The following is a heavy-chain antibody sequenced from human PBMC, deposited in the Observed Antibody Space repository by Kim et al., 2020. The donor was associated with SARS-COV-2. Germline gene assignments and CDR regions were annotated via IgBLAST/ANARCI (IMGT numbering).Heavy chain of an antibody. D-gene: IGHD6-6*01. CDR1: GGSISSGGYS. Sequence: SETLSLTCAVSGGSISSGGYSWSWIRQPPGKGLEWIGYIYHSGSTYYNPSLKSRVTISVDRSKNQFSLKLSSVTAADTAVYYCSSSSLWYFDLWGRGTLVTVSS. J-gene: IGHJ2*01. CDR2: IYHSGST. V-gene: IGHV4-30-2*01. CDR3: SSSSLWYFDL.